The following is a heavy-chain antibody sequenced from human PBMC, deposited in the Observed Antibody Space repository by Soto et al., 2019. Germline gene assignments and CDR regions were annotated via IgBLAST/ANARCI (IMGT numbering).Heavy chain of an antibody. D-gene: IGHD5-18*01. CDR3: ARDRYSYGRELDY. V-gene: IGHV3-30-3*01. CDR1: GFTFSSYA. CDR2: ISYDGSNK. Sequence: QVQLVESGGGVVQPGRSLRLSCAASGFTFSSYAMHWVRQAPGKGLEWVAVISYDGSNKYYADSVKGRFTISRDNSKNTLYLHMNSLRAEDTAVYYCARDRYSYGRELDYWGQGTLVTVSS. J-gene: IGHJ4*02.